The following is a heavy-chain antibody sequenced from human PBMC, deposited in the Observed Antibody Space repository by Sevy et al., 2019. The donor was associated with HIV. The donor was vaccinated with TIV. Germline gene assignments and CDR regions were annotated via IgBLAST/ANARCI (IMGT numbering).Heavy chain of an antibody. Sequence: GGSLRLSCAASGFSVNSNYMTWVRQAPGKGLEWVSIIYSDGSTKYADALKGRFTISRDNSKNTRYLQMNRLRVEDTAVYYCARGGTIFGLVRHYFDYWGQGTLVTVSS. CDR3: ARGGTIFGLVRHYFDY. J-gene: IGHJ4*02. CDR2: IYSDGST. D-gene: IGHD3-3*01. V-gene: IGHV3-66*01. CDR1: GFSVNSNY.